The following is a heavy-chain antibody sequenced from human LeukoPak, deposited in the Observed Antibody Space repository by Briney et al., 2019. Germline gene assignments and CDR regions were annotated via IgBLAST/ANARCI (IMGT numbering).Heavy chain of an antibody. V-gene: IGHV3-64D*06. Sequence: GGSLRLSCAASGFTFSSYAMHWVRQAPGKGLEYVSAISSNGGSTYYADSVKGRFTISRDNSGNTLHLQMSSLRVEDTAVYYCVKDSSSGSYFDYWGQGTLVTVSS. CDR2: ISSNGGST. J-gene: IGHJ4*02. D-gene: IGHD3-10*01. CDR3: VKDSSSGSYFDY. CDR1: GFTFSSYA.